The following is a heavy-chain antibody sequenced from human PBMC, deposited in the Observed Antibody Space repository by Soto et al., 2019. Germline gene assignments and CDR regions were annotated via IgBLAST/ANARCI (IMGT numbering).Heavy chain of an antibody. J-gene: IGHJ6*02. CDR1: GGSFSGYY. CDR2: INHSGST. Sequence: QVQLQQWGAGLLKPSETLSLTCAVYGGSFSGYYWSWIRQPPGKGLEWIGEINHSGSTNYNPSLKSRVTISVDTSKNQCSLKLSSVTAADTAVYYCASNGYSYGVYGMDVWGQGTTVTVSS. D-gene: IGHD5-18*01. V-gene: IGHV4-34*01. CDR3: ASNGYSYGVYGMDV.